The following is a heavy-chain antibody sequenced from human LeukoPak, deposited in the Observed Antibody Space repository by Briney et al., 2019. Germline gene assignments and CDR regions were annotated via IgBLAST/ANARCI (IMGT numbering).Heavy chain of an antibody. J-gene: IGHJ4*02. CDR2: IYYNGYT. CDR3: ARGGNDFWSGPLLDY. D-gene: IGHD3-3*01. V-gene: IGHV4-59*01. CDR1: GGSINNYY. Sequence: SETLSLTCTVSGGSINNYYWSWIRQTPGKGLEWIGYIYYNGYTNYNPSLKSRVTMSVDTPNNQFSLKLTSVTAADTAVYYCARGGNDFWSGPLLDYWGRGTLVTVSS.